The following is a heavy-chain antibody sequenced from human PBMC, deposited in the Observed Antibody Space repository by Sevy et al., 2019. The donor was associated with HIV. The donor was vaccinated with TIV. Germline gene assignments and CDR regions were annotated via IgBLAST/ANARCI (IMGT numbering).Heavy chain of an antibody. CDR1: GFTFSTYW. J-gene: IGHJ3*02. D-gene: IGHD6-6*01. CDR3: ATDLFSSSSADVFDI. CDR2: IKQDGSGK. V-gene: IGHV3-7*01. Sequence: GGSLRLSCAASGFTFSTYWMYWVRQAPGKGLEWVANIKQDGSGKNYVHSVKGRFTISRDNARNSLFLELNSLKVEDTAVYYCATDLFSSSSADVFDIWGQGTMVTVSS.